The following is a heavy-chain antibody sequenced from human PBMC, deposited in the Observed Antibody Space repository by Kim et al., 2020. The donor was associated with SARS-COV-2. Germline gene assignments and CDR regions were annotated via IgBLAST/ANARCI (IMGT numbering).Heavy chain of an antibody. D-gene: IGHD3-10*01. Sequence: GGSLRLSCAASGFTFSIYEMNWVRQAPGKGLEWVSYISSSGSTIYYADSVMGRFTISRDNAKNSLYLQMNSLRAEDTAVYYCARDLLWYYYGSGSYYGMDVWGQGTTVTVSS. CDR2: ISSSGSTI. J-gene: IGHJ6*02. CDR1: GFTFSIYE. V-gene: IGHV3-48*03. CDR3: ARDLLWYYYGSGSYYGMDV.